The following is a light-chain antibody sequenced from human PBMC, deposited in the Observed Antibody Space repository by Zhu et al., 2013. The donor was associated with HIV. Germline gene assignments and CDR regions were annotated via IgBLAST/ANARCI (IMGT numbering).Light chain of an antibody. Sequence: EIVLTQSPGTLSLSPGERATLSCRASQSVSSYLAWYQQKPGQAPRLLIYGASIRATGIPDRFSGSGSGTDFTLTINRLEPEDFAVYYCQQYGSSPPWTFGQGTKVEIK. J-gene: IGKJ1*01. CDR3: QQYGSSPPWT. V-gene: IGKV3-20*01. CDR1: QSVSSY. CDR2: GAS.